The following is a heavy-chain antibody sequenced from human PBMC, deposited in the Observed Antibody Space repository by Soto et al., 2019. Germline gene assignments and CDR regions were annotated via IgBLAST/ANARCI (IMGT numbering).Heavy chain of an antibody. V-gene: IGHV4-59*01. CDR3: ARADFWSGYRFDY. Sequence: PSETLSLTCTVSGGSISSYYWSWIRQPPGKGLEWIGYIYYSGSTNYNPSLKSRVTISVDTSKNQFSLKLSSVTAADTAVYYCARADFWSGYRFDYWGQGTLVTVSS. CDR1: GGSISSYY. D-gene: IGHD3-3*01. CDR2: IYYSGST. J-gene: IGHJ4*02.